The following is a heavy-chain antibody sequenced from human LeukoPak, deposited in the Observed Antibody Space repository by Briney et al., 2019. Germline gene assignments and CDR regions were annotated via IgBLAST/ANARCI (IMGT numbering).Heavy chain of an antibody. Sequence: VASVKVSCKVSGSSLIEVAMHWVSQAPGKGLEWVGSFDPEDGEDGETHYAQKFQGRVTMTEDASTDTAYMELTSLSSEDTALYYCAMTDRYAGRPFDYWGQGTLVTVSS. CDR2: FDPEDGEDGET. D-gene: IGHD3-9*01. CDR1: GSSLIEVA. J-gene: IGHJ4*02. V-gene: IGHV1-24*01. CDR3: AMTDRYAGRPFDY.